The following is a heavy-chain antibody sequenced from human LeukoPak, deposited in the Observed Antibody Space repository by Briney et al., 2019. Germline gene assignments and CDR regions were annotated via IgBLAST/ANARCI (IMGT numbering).Heavy chain of an antibody. CDR1: GFTFSSYS. D-gene: IGHD2/OR15-2a*01. J-gene: IGHJ4*02. V-gene: IGHV3-21*01. Sequence: PGGSLRLSCAASGFTFSSYSMNWVRQAPGKGLEWVSSISSSSSYIYYADSVKGRFTISRDNAKNSLYLQMNSLRAEDTAVYYCARDSRVDLSLHYLDYWGQGTLVTVSS. CDR2: ISSSSSYI. CDR3: ARDSRVDLSLHYLDY.